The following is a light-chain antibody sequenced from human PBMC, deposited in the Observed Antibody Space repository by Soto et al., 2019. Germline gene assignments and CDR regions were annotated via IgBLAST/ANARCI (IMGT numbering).Light chain of an antibody. Sequence: QPVLTQPASVSGSPGQSITISCTGTSRVVGDYKYVSWHQQRPGKAPKLMIFEVSKRPSGVPDRFSGSKSGNTASLTVSGLQAEDEADYYCSSYAGSNNLGFGGGTKLTVL. CDR3: SSYAGSNNLG. CDR2: EVS. CDR1: SRVVGDYKY. V-gene: IGLV2-8*01. J-gene: IGLJ2*01.